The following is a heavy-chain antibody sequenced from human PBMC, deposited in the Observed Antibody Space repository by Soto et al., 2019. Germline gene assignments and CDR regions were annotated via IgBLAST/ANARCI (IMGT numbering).Heavy chain of an antibody. CDR1: GGSISSGGYS. J-gene: IGHJ4*02. V-gene: IGHV4-30-2*01. CDR3: ARARTGDSSGYYFDY. CDR2: IYHSGST. D-gene: IGHD3-22*01. Sequence: SETLSLTCAVSGGSISSGGYSWSWIRQPPGKGLEWIGYIYHSGSTYYNPSLKSRVTISVDRSKNQFSLKLSSVTAADTAVYYCARARTGDSSGYYFDYWGQGTLVTVSS.